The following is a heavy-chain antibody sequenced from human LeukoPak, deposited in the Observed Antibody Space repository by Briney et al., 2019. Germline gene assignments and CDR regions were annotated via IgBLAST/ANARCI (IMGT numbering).Heavy chain of an antibody. J-gene: IGHJ3*01. CDR3: ARHPCSGGSCYLDVDF. Sequence: SETLSLTCTVSGGSISSYCWSWIRQPPGKGLEWIGYISYSGSTNYNPSLKGRVTISVDTSKNQFSLKLSSVTAADTAVYYCARHPCSGGSCYLDVDFWGQGTMVTVSS. CDR1: GGSISSYC. V-gene: IGHV4-59*08. D-gene: IGHD2-15*01. CDR2: ISYSGST.